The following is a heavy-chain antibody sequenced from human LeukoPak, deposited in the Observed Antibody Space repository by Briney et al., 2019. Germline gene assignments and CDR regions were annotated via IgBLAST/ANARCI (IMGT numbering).Heavy chain of an antibody. J-gene: IGHJ4*02. CDR3: ASGLIGGSFDY. Sequence: PGGSLRLSCAASGFIFKTYGMHWVRQTPGKGLEWVALIWYDGSNRFYADSVKGRFTISRDNSKSTLYLQMSSLRAEDTAVYFCASGLIGGSFDYWGQGTLVTVFS. CDR1: GFIFKTYG. D-gene: IGHD3-10*01. V-gene: IGHV3-33*03. CDR2: IWYDGSNR.